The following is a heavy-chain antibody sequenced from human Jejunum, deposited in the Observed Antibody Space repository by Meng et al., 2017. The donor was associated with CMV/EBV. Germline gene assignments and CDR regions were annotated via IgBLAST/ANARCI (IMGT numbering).Heavy chain of an antibody. CDR1: FSLTSSPVG. CDR3: VHRRDYSGNWNGGSVDF. D-gene: IGHD1-1*01. J-gene: IGHJ4*02. V-gene: IGHV2-5*02. CDR2: IYWDDDK. Sequence: FSLTSSPVGGGWIRQPTAKALEWLAFIYWDDDKRYSPSLKSRLTITKDAPKNQVVLTMTNMGPADTATYHCVHRRDYSGNWNGGSVDFWGQGALVTVSS.